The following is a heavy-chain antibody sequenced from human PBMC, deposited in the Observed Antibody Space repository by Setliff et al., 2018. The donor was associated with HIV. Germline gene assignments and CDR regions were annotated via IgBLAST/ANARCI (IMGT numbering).Heavy chain of an antibody. CDR3: AREIRTIEGGALDI. J-gene: IGHJ3*02. CDR1: GYSFSSYW. D-gene: IGHD1-1*01. V-gene: IGHV5-51*01. Sequence: GESLKISCKGSGYSFSSYWIGWVRQMPGKGLEWMGLIYPGDSDTRYSPSFQGQVTISADKSTNTLFLQLSGLKASDTAMYYCAREIRTIEGGALDIWGQGTLVTVSS. CDR2: IYPGDSDT.